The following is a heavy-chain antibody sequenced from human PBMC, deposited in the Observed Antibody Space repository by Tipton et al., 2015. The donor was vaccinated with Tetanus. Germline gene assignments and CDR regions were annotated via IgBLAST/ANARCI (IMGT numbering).Heavy chain of an antibody. V-gene: IGHV3-66*01. J-gene: IGHJ4*02. CDR2: IFSGGST. Sequence: SLRLSCAASGFTVSSNYMTWVRQAPGKGLEWVSVIFSGGSTYYADSVKGRFTISRDNSKNTLYLQMNSLRAEDTAVYYCARDRDGDYAAFDYWGQGTRVTVSS. CDR1: GFTVSSNY. D-gene: IGHD4-17*01. CDR3: ARDRDGDYAAFDY.